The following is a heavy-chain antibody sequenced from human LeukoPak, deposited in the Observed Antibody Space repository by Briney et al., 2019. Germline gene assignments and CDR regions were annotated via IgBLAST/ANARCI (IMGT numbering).Heavy chain of an antibody. CDR3: ARCSRSSTDCYSAFDI. V-gene: IGHV3-20*04. CDR1: GFTFDDYG. D-gene: IGHD2-2*02. CDR2: ITNWNGGST. Sequence: GGSLRLSCEASGFTFDDYGMSWVRQSTGKGLQWVSAITNWNGGSTGYADSVRGRFTISRDNAKNSLYLQMNSLRAEDTALYYCARCSRSSTDCYSAFDIWGQGTMVTVSS. J-gene: IGHJ3*02.